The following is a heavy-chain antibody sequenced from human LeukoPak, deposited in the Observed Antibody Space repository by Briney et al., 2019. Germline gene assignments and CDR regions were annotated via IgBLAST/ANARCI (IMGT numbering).Heavy chain of an antibody. Sequence: SVKVSCKASGGTFSSYAISWVRQAPGQGLEWMGGIIPIFGTANYAQKFQGRVTITADESTSTAYMELSSLRSEDTAVYFCAKGGYCSDTNCLCAFDIWGQGTMVTVSS. CDR2: IIPIFGTA. D-gene: IGHD2-2*01. J-gene: IGHJ3*02. V-gene: IGHV1-69*13. CDR1: GGTFSSYA. CDR3: AKGGYCSDTNCLCAFDI.